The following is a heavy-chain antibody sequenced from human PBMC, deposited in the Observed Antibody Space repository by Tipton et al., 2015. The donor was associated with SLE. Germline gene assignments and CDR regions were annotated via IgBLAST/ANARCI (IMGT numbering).Heavy chain of an antibody. CDR2: IYHSGST. Sequence: TLSLTCTVSGGSISSGDYYWGWIRQPPGKGLEWIARIYHSGSTYYNPSLKSRVTISVDTSKNQFSLKLSSVTAADTAVYYCARDGGFMITFGGPDAFDIWGQGTMVTISS. CDR3: ARDGGFMITFGGPDAFDI. CDR1: GGSISSGDYY. J-gene: IGHJ3*02. D-gene: IGHD3-16*01. V-gene: IGHV4-39*07.